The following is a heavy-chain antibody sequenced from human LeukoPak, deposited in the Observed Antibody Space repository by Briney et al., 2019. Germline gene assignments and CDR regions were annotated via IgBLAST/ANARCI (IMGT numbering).Heavy chain of an antibody. CDR2: IRTRIDYM. D-gene: IGHD6-19*01. CDR1: GFPFSSYS. J-gene: IGHJ4*02. CDR3: ARAIFSRGWYLVDY. V-gene: IGHV3-21*01. Sequence: PGGSLRLSCAASGFPFSSYSMNWVRRAPGRGLEWVSSIRTRIDYMYYADSVKGRFTISRDNAKNSLYLQMNSLRAEDTAVYYCARAIFSRGWYLVDYWGQGTLVTVSS.